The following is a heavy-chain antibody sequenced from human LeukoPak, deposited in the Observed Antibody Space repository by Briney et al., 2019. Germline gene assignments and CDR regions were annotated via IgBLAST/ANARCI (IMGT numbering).Heavy chain of an antibody. CDR1: GFTFSSYA. V-gene: IGHV3-30-3*01. D-gene: IGHD6-13*01. J-gene: IGHJ6*03. CDR2: ISYDGSNK. Sequence: SGGSLRLSCAASGFTFSSYAMHWVRQAPGKGLEGVAVISYDGSNKYYADSVKGRFTISRDNSKNTLYLQMNSLRAEDTAVYYCARDPNPPLTASWSPAYYYMDVWGKGTTVTVSS. CDR3: ARDPNPPLTASWSPAYYYMDV.